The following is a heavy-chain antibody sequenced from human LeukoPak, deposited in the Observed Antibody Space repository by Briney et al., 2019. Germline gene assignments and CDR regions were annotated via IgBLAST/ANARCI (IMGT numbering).Heavy chain of an antibody. CDR3: ARDPSYSGSYSYYLDY. CDR2: IYTSGST. D-gene: IGHD1-26*01. V-gene: IGHV4-61*02. J-gene: IGHJ4*02. CDR1: GGSISSGSYY. Sequence: SETLSLTCTVSGGSISSGSYYWSWIRQPAGKGLEWIGRIYTSGSTNYNPSLKSRVTISVDTSKNQFSLKLSSVTAADTAVYYCARDPSYSGSYSYYLDYWGQGTLVTVSS.